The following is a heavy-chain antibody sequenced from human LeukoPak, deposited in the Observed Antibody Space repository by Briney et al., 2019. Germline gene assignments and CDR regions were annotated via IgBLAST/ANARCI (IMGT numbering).Heavy chain of an antibody. D-gene: IGHD3-10*01. J-gene: IGHJ4*02. CDR1: GFTFSSYW. CDR2: ISGSGGST. Sequence: GGSLRLSCAASGFTFSSYWMHWVRQAPGKGLEWVSAISGSGGSTYYADSVKGRFTISRDNSKNTLYLQMNSLRAEDTAVYYCAIHTMVRGYSDYWGQGTLVTVSS. V-gene: IGHV3-23*01. CDR3: AIHTMVRGYSDY.